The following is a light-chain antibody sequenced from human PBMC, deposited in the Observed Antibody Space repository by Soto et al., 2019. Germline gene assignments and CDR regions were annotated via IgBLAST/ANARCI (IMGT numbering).Light chain of an antibody. J-gene: IGKJ1*01. Sequence: PSTLSASVGDRVTITCRASQSISSWLAWYQQKPGKAPKLLIYKASTLKSGVPSRFSGSGSGAEFTLTISSLQPDDFATYYCQHYNSYSEAFGQGTKVDNK. V-gene: IGKV1-5*03. CDR2: KAS. CDR1: QSISSW. CDR3: QHYNSYSEA.